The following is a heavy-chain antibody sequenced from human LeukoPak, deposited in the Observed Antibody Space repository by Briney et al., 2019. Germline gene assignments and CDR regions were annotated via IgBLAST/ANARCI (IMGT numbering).Heavy chain of an antibody. V-gene: IGHV6-1*01. Sequence: SQTLSLTCAISGDSFSSNSAAWNWIRQSPSRGLGWLGRTYHRSKWYNEYAVSVKSRITINSDTSKNQFSLQLKSVTPEDTAVYYCARVPDYGGYSVWFDPWGQGTLVTVSS. D-gene: IGHD4-23*01. CDR2: TYHRSKWYN. CDR1: GDSFSSNSAA. CDR3: ARVPDYGGYSVWFDP. J-gene: IGHJ5*02.